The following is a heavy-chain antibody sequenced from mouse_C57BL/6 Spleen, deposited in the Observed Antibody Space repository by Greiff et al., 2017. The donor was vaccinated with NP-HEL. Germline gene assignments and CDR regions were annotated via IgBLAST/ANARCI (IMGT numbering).Heavy chain of an antibody. Sequence: EVHLVESGGGLVKPGGSLKLSCAASGFTFSSYAMSWVRQTPEKRLEWVATISDGGSYTYYPDNVKGRFTISRDNAKNNLYLQMSHLKSEDTAMYYCARDKGVGTYYFDYWGQGTTLTVSS. V-gene: IGHV5-4*01. CDR3: ARDKGVGTYYFDY. CDR2: ISDGGSYT. CDR1: GFTFSSYA. J-gene: IGHJ2*01. D-gene: IGHD2-14*01.